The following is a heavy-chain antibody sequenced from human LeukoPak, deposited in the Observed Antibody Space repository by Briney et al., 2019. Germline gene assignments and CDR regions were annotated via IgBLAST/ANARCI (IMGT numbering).Heavy chain of an antibody. CDR1: GFIFSISD. D-gene: IGHD3-22*01. V-gene: IGHV3-30*12. Sequence: PGGSLRLSCAASGFIFSISDMHWVRQAPGKGLQWVAFISYDGSKKHCADSVQGRCTISRDNSKNTLYLQMNSLRAEDTAVYYCASLLTMIVTEAFDIWGQGTMVTVSS. J-gene: IGHJ3*02. CDR2: ISYDGSKK. CDR3: ASLLTMIVTEAFDI.